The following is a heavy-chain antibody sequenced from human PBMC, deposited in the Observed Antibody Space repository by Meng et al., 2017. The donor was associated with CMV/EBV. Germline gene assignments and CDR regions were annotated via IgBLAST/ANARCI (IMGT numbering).Heavy chain of an antibody. Sequence: GGSLRLSCAASGFTSSDYTMNWVRQAPGKGLEWVSSISSDSGYRYYADSVRGRFTISRDNADYSLYLQLNNLRAEDTAVYYCTRGDFDFWTGRIFDKWGQGTLVTVSS. CDR1: GFTSSDYT. J-gene: IGHJ4*02. V-gene: IGHV3-21*01. CDR2: ISSDSGYR. D-gene: IGHD3/OR15-3a*01. CDR3: TRGDFDFWTGRIFDK.